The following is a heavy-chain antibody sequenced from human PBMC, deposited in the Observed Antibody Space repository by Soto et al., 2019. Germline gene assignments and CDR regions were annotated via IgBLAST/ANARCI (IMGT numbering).Heavy chain of an antibody. J-gene: IGHJ4*02. CDR1: GFTFSSYA. V-gene: IGHV3-23*01. Sequence: EVQLLESGGGLVQPGGSLRLSCAASGFTFSSYAMSWVRQAPGKGLEWVSAISGSGGSTYYADSVKGRFTISRDNSKNTLYLQMNSLSAEDTAVYYCAKDLLHGYYDILTGYCFDYWGQGTLVTVSS. CDR3: AKDLLHGYYDILTGYCFDY. D-gene: IGHD3-9*01. CDR2: ISGSGGST.